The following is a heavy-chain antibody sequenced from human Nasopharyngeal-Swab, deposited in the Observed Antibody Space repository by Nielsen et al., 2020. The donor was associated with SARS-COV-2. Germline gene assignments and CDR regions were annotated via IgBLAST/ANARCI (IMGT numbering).Heavy chain of an antibody. CDR2: ISYDGNTE. Sequence: GGSLRLSCAASGFTLTNYGMHWVRQAPGKGLEWAAAISYDGNTEYYADSAKGRFTISRDNAKNTLYLQMNSLRAEDTAVYYCARGSIVVLVAGPLHDWGQGTLVTVSS. CDR1: GFTLTNYG. V-gene: IGHV3-30*03. J-gene: IGHJ4*02. D-gene: IGHD2-15*01. CDR3: ARGSIVVLVAGPLHD.